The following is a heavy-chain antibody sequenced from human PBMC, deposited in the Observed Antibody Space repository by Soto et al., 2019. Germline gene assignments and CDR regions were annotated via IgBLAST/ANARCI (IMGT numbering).Heavy chain of an antibody. D-gene: IGHD3-3*01. V-gene: IGHV4-39*01. Sequence: SETLSLTCTVSGGSISSSSYYWGWIRQPPXKGLEWIGSIYYSGSTYYNPSLKSRVTISVDTSKNQFSLKLSSVTAADTAVYYCARTIFGVVITTPLYYYGMDVWGQGTTVTVSS. CDR2: IYYSGST. J-gene: IGHJ6*02. CDR3: ARTIFGVVITTPLYYYGMDV. CDR1: GGSISSSSYY.